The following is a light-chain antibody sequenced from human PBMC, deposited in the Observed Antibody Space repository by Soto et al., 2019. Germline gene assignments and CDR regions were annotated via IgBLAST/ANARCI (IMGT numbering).Light chain of an antibody. CDR2: AAS. V-gene: IGKV1-5*03. J-gene: IGKJ1*01. CDR3: QQYNSSPWT. Sequence: DIQMTQSPSTLSASVGDRVAITCRASQRIMWLAWYQQKPGKAPRLLVYAASNLESGVPSRFSGSGSGTEFTLTISSLQPDDSATYYCQQYNSSPWTFGQGTKVEIK. CDR1: QRIMW.